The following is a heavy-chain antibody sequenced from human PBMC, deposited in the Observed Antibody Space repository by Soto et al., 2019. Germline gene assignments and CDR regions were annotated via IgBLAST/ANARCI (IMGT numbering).Heavy chain of an antibody. D-gene: IGHD5-12*01. CDR3: ASGIQLWLRRINNGYSG. V-gene: IGHV1-69*12. J-gene: IGHJ4*02. CDR2: IIPMFGTA. CDR1: GCTFSTYA. Sequence: QVQLVQSGAEVKKPESSVTVSCKAPGCTFSTYAISWVRQAPGQGLEWMGGIIPMFGTANYAQRFQDRFTITADESTNTVYMELSSLRSEDTAVYFCASGIQLWLRRINNGYSGWGQGTLVTVSS.